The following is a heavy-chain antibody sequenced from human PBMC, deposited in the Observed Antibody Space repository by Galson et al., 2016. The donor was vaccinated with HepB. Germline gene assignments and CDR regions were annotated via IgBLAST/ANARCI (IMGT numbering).Heavy chain of an antibody. J-gene: IGHJ4*02. V-gene: IGHV4-39*01. CDR3: ARPSTAAGRGDY. Sequence: EWIGNVYYTGSTYYDPSLKGRVTISVDTSKNQFSLKLNSVTAADTAVYFCARPSTAAGRGDYWGQGTLVIVSA. CDR2: VYYTGST. D-gene: IGHD4-17*01.